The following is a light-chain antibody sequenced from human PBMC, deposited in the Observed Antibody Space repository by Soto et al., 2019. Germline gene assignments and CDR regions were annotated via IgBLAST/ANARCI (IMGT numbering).Light chain of an antibody. J-gene: IGKJ4*01. CDR2: AAS. V-gene: IGKV1-39*01. CDR1: QSINNY. Sequence: DVHLAQSPSSLSAAVGDRVTITCRARQSINNYLNWYQQKPGEAPKLLVYAASPLQDGVPSRFSGSGSGTDFTLTISRLQPEDFAVYYCQQSYSSWLTFGGGTKVEI. CDR3: QQSYSSWLT.